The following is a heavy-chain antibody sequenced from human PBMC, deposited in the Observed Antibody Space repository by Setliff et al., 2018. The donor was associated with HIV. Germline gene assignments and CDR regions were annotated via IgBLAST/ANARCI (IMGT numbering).Heavy chain of an antibody. J-gene: IGHJ4*02. CDR3: AREECTSWPRVHY. CDR2: MHTSGST. V-gene: IGHV4-61*02. CDR1: GGSISFGCYY. Sequence: SETLSLTCTVSGGSISFGCYYWSWIRQPAGKGLEWIGRMHTSGSTSYNPSLKSRVTISTDTSKNQFSLELTSVIAADTAVYYCAREECTSWPRVHYWGQGALVTISS. D-gene: IGHD6-13*01.